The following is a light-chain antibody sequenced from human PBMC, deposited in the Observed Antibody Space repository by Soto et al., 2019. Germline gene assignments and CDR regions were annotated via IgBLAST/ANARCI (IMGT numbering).Light chain of an antibody. CDR2: LCS. CDR3: MQALQTPYT. CDR1: QRLLHSNGYNY. V-gene: IGKV2-28*01. J-gene: IGKJ2*01. Sequence: IVMTQSPLSLPVTPGEPASISCRSSQRLLHSNGYNYLDWYLQKTGQSPQLLIFLCSNRASGVPDRFSGSGSGTDFTLKIIRVEAEDVGVYYCMQALQTPYTFGQGTKLEIK.